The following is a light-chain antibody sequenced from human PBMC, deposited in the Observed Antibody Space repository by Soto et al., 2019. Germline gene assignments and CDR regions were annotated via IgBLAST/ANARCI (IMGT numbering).Light chain of an antibody. CDR1: SSDVGGYKY. Sequence: QSVLTQPASVSGSPGQSITISCTGTSSDVGGYKYVSWYQQHPGKAPKLMIYYVSNRPSGVSNRLSGSKSGNTASLIISGLQAEDEADYYCSSYTSSSTRVIGGGTKLTVL. J-gene: IGLJ3*02. CDR2: YVS. CDR3: SSYTSSSTRV. V-gene: IGLV2-14*03.